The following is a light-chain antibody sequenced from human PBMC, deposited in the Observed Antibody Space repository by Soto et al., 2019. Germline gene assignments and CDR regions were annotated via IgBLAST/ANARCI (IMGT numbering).Light chain of an antibody. Sequence: EIVLTQSPGTLSLSPGERATLSCRASQSVRSSYLAWYQQKPGQAPRLLIYDVSTRATGIPDRFSGSGSGTGFTLTISRLEPEDCAVYYCQQFGSSPPMYTFGQGTKLEI. CDR1: QSVRSSY. CDR3: QQFGSSPPMYT. CDR2: DVS. J-gene: IGKJ2*01. V-gene: IGKV3-20*01.